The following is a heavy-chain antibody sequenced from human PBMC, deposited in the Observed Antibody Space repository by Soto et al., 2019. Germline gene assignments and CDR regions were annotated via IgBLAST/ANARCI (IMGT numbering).Heavy chain of an antibody. Sequence: QVQLQESGPILVKPSQTLSLTCTVSGGSISSVYDYWSWIRQSPDKGLEWIGHIYDGGSNYNNPSLTSGGTISVDTSENQFPLQLRSVTAADTAVYYCARGPTGDKVDYWGQGTLGTVSS. CDR2: IYDGGSN. CDR3: ARGPTGDKVDY. J-gene: IGHJ4*02. D-gene: IGHD7-27*01. V-gene: IGHV4-30-4*01. CDR1: GGSISSVYDY.